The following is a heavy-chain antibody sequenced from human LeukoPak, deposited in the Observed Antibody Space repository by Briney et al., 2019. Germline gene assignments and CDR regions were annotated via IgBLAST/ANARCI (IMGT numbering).Heavy chain of an antibody. CDR3: ARVPGPNWFDP. CDR1: GYSISSGYY. CDR2: MYQSGNA. J-gene: IGHJ5*02. Sequence: SETLSLTCSVSGYSISSGYYWGWIRQPPGMGLEWIGSMYQSGNAYYNPSLRSRVTMSVDTSKNQVSLKLISVTAADTAVYFCARVPGPNWFDPWGLGTLVTVSS. D-gene: IGHD1-14*01. V-gene: IGHV4-38-2*02.